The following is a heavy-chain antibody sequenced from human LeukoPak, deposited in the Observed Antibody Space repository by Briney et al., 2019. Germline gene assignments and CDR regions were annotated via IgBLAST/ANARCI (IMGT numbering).Heavy chain of an antibody. V-gene: IGHV3-66*01. CDR2: IYSGGST. CDR3: AKDGDYYDSSDY. CDR1: GFTVSSNY. Sequence: PGGSLRLSCAASGFTVSSNYMSWVRQAPGKGLEWVSVIYSGGSTYYADSVKGRFTIPRDNSKNTLYLQMNSLRAEDTAVYYCAKDGDYYDSSDYWGQGTLVTVSS. J-gene: IGHJ4*02. D-gene: IGHD3-22*01.